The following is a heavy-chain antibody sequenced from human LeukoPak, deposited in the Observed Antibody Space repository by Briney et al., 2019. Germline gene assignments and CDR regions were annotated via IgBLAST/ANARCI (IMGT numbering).Heavy chain of an antibody. D-gene: IGHD3-22*01. CDR2: IYYSGST. J-gene: IGHJ4*02. CDR3: ARQGRYYDSGGYPDY. Sequence: SETLSLTCTVSGGSISSSSYYWGWSRQPPGKGLEWIGSIYYSGSTYYNPSLKSRVTISVDTSKNQFSLKLSSVTAADTAVYYCARQGRYYDSGGYPDYWGQGTLATVSS. V-gene: IGHV4-39*01. CDR1: GGSISSSSYY.